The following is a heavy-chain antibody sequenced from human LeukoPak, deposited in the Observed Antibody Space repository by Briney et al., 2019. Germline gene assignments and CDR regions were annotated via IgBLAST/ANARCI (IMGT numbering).Heavy chain of an antibody. CDR2: IGTSSTTI. J-gene: IGHJ6*03. Sequence: GGSLRLSCAASGFTFSEYSMNWVRQPPGKGLEWVSNIGTSSTTIYYADSVKGRFTISRDNAKNSLYLQMNSLRADDTAVYYCARFAAGGSYYYYMDVWGKGTTVTVSS. D-gene: IGHD6-25*01. V-gene: IGHV3-48*01. CDR3: ARFAAGGSYYYYMDV. CDR1: GFTFSEYS.